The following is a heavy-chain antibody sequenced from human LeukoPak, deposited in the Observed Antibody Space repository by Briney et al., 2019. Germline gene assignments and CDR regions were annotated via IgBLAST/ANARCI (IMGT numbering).Heavy chain of an antibody. CDR1: GFTFDDYA. CDR3: TKGAHYYDSSGYWS. V-gene: IGHV3-9*01. CDR2: ISSNSGSI. Sequence: GGSLGLSCAASGFTFDDYAMHWVRQAPGKGLEWVSGISSNSGSIDYADSVKGRFTISRDNAKNSLYLQMNSLRAEDTALYYCTKGAHYYDSSGYWSWGQGTLVTVSS. J-gene: IGHJ5*02. D-gene: IGHD3-22*01.